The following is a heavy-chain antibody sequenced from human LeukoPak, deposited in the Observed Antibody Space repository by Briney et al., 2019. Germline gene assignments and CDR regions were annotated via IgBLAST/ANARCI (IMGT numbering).Heavy chain of an antibody. Sequence: GGSLRLSCAASGFTFSSYWMSWVRQAPGKGLEWVANIRQDGNEKYYVDSVKGRFIISRDNAKNSLYLQINSLRAEDTAVYFCAPSKLEWLFNFYYWGQGTLVTVSS. D-gene: IGHD3-3*01. V-gene: IGHV3-7*03. J-gene: IGHJ4*02. CDR2: IRQDGNEK. CDR3: APSKLEWLFNFYY. CDR1: GFTFSSYW.